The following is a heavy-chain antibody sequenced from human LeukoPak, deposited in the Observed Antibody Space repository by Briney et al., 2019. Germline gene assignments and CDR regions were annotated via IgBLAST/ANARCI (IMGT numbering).Heavy chain of an antibody. D-gene: IGHD4-23*01. CDR3: AGDQRWQLLGY. Sequence: ASVKVSCKVSGNTLSELSMHWVRQAPGKGLEWMGGVDPEDHETIYAQKFQGRVTMTEDTSTDTAYMELSSLRPEDTAVYYCAGDQRWQLLGYWGQGTLVTVSS. V-gene: IGHV1-24*01. CDR1: GNTLSELS. J-gene: IGHJ4*02. CDR2: VDPEDHET.